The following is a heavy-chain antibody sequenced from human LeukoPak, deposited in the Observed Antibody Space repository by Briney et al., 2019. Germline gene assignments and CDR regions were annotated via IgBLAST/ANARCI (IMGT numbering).Heavy chain of an antibody. J-gene: IGHJ6*03. Sequence: ASVKVSCKASGYTFTSYGISWVRQAPGQGLEWMGWISAYNGNTNYAQKLQGRVTMTTDTSTSTAYMELRSLRSDDTAVYNCARRGYSYGTDLLSYYYYMDVWGKGTTVTVSS. V-gene: IGHV1-18*01. D-gene: IGHD5-18*01. CDR3: ARRGYSYGTDLLSYYYYMDV. CDR2: ISAYNGNT. CDR1: GYTFTSYG.